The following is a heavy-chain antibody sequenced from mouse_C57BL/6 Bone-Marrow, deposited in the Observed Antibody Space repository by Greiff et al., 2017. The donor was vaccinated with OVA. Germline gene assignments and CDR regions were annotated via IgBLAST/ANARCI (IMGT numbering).Heavy chain of an antibody. D-gene: IGHD2-4*01. CDR1: GFTFSSYT. V-gene: IGHV5-9*01. J-gene: IGHJ3*01. Sequence: EVQGVESGGGLVKPGGSLKLSCAASGFTFSSYTMSWVRQTPEKRLEWVATISGGGGNTYYPDSVKGRFTISRDNAKNTLYLQMSSLRSEDTALYYCARYYDYDDGTWFAYWGQGTLVTVSA. CDR2: ISGGGGNT. CDR3: ARYYDYDDGTWFAY.